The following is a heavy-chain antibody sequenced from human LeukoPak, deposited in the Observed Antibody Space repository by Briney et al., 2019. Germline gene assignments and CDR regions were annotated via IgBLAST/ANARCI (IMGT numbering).Heavy chain of an antibody. CDR2: ISSNEGST. D-gene: IGHD3-10*01. CDR3: VKDHYYGSGSYYRGDY. J-gene: IGHJ4*02. V-gene: IGHV3-64D*06. Sequence: GGSLRLSCSASGFTFSSYAMHWVRQAPGQGLEYVSAISSNEGSTYYADSVKGRFTMSRDNSKNTLYLQVSSLRAEDTAVYYCVKDHYYGSGSYYRGDYWGQGTLVAVSS. CDR1: GFTFSSYA.